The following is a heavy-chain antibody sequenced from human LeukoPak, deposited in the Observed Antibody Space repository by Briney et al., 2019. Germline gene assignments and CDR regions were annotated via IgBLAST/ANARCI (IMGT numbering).Heavy chain of an antibody. V-gene: IGHV1-3*01. J-gene: IGHJ4*02. Sequence: GASVKVSCKASGYTFTSYAMHWVRQAPGQRLEWMGWINAGNGNTKYSQKFQGRVTITRDTSASTAYMELSSLRSEDTAVYYCARQLDYYDSSGYYNAFDYWGQGTLVTVSS. CDR2: INAGNGNT. CDR3: ARQLDYYDSSGYYNAFDY. D-gene: IGHD3-22*01. CDR1: GYTFTSYA.